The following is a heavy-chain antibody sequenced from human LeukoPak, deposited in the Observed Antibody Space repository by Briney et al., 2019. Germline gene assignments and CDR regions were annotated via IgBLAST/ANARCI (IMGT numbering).Heavy chain of an antibody. CDR3: ARVGYCSSTTCYYYFDH. CDR1: GFTVSSTNY. Sequence: GGSLRLSCAASGFTVSSTNYLVWVRQAPGKGLEWVAVIWYDGSNKYYADSVQGRFTISRDNSKNTLFLQMNSLRAEDTAVYYCARVGYCSSTTCYYYFDHWGQGTLVTVSS. J-gene: IGHJ4*02. CDR2: IWYDGSNK. D-gene: IGHD2-2*01. V-gene: IGHV3-33*08.